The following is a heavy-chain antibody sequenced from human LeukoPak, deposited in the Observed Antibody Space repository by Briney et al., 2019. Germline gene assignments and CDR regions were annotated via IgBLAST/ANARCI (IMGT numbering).Heavy chain of an antibody. CDR3: ARSLPTWFRESMPFDL. Sequence: GGSLRLSCAASGFTFSSYSMNWVRQAPGKGLEWVSSISSSSSYIYYADSVKGRFTLSRDNAKNSLYLQMNSQRAEDTAVYYCARSLPTWFRESMPFDLWGQGTLVTVSS. V-gene: IGHV3-21*01. CDR2: ISSSSSYI. J-gene: IGHJ5*02. D-gene: IGHD3-10*01. CDR1: GFTFSSYS.